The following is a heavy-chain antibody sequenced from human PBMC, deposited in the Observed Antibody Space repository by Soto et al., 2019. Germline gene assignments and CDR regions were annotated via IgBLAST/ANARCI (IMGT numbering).Heavy chain of an antibody. V-gene: IGHV3-43*01. Sequence: PGGSLRLSCAASGFTFDDYTMHWVRQAPGKGLEWVSLISWDGDSTYYADTVKGRFTISRDNSKNTLYLQMNSLRAEYTAVYYCAKDQGSSWYEIDYWGQGTLVTVSS. D-gene: IGHD6-13*01. J-gene: IGHJ4*02. CDR2: ISWDGDST. CDR3: AKDQGSSWYEIDY. CDR1: GFTFDDYT.